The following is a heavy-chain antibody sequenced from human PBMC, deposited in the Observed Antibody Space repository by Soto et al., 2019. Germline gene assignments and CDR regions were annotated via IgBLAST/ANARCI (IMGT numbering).Heavy chain of an antibody. Sequence: SETLSLTCAVYGGPFSGYYWSWIRQPPGKGLEWIGEINHSGSTNYNPSLKSRATISVDTSKNQFSLKLTSVTAADTAVYYCARYYGDYSPVFDYWGQGTLVTVSS. J-gene: IGHJ4*02. CDR2: INHSGST. D-gene: IGHD4-17*01. CDR3: ARYYGDYSPVFDY. CDR1: GGPFSGYY. V-gene: IGHV4-34*01.